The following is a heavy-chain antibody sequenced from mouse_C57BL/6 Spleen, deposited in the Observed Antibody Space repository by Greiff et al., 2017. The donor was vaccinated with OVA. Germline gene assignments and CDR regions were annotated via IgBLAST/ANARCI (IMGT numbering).Heavy chain of an antibody. D-gene: IGHD2-5*01. Sequence: EVKLVESGPELVKPGASVKISCKASGYSFTDYNMNWVKQSNGKSLEWIGVINPNYGTTSYNQKFKGKTTLTVDQSSSTAYMQLNSLTSEDSAVYYCAREETNSNLFAYWGQGTLVTVSA. CDR3: AREETNSNLFAY. V-gene: IGHV1-39*01. CDR2: INPNYGTT. J-gene: IGHJ3*01. CDR1: GYSFTDYN.